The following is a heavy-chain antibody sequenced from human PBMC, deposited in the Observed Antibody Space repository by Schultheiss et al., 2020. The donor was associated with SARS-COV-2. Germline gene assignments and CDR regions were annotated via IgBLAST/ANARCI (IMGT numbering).Heavy chain of an antibody. J-gene: IGHJ4*02. CDR2: VYYSGST. Sequence: SQTLSLTCAVSGYSISSDSCYWGWIRQTPEKGLEWIGSVYYSGSTYYNPSLKSRVTISVDTSKNQFSLKLSSVTAADTAVYYCASRTKVTTYDYWGQGTLVTVSS. CDR3: ASRTKVTTYDY. D-gene: IGHD1-14*01. V-gene: IGHV4-39*07. CDR1: GYSISSDSCY.